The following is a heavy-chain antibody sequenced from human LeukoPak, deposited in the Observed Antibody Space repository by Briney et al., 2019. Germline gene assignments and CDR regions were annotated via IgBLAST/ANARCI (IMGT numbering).Heavy chain of an antibody. D-gene: IGHD5-24*01. CDR3: ARGARAGYNLEPFDY. CDR1: GGSISSYY. V-gene: IGHV4-59*08. J-gene: IGHJ4*02. CDR2: INYSGST. Sequence: SSETLSLTCTVSGGSISSYYWSWIRQPPEKGLEWIGYINYSGSTNYNPSLKSRVTISVDTSKNQFSLKLSSVTAADTAVYYCARGARAGYNLEPFDYWGQGTLVTVSS.